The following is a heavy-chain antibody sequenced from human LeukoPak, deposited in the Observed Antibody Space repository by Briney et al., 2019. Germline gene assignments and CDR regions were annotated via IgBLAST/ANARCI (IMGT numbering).Heavy chain of an antibody. D-gene: IGHD3-3*01. CDR1: GFTFSSYS. CDR2: ISSSSSYT. CDR3: ARDVPNPHYDFWSGPFDY. V-gene: IGHV3-21*01. Sequence: GGSLRLSCEASGFTFSSYSMNWVRQAPGKWLEWVSSISSSSSYTYYADSVKGRFTISRDNAKNSLYLQMNSLRAEETAVYYCARDVPNPHYDFWSGPFDYWGQVTLVTVSS. J-gene: IGHJ4*02.